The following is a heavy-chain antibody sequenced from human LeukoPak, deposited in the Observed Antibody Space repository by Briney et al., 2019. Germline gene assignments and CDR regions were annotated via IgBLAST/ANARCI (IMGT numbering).Heavy chain of an antibody. D-gene: IGHD2-15*01. J-gene: IGHJ6*02. V-gene: IGHV1-8*01. CDR2: MNPNSGNT. CDR1: GYTFTSYD. CDR3: ARDRGGSGVAYGMDV. Sequence: ASVKVSCKASGYTFTSYDINWVRQATGQGLEWMGWMNPNSGNTGYAQKFQGRVTMTRDTSTSTVYMELSSLRSEDTAVYYCARDRGGSGVAYGMDVWGQGTTVTVSS.